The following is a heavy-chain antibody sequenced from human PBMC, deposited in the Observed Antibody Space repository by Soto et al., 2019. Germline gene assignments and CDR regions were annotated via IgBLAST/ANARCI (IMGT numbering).Heavy chain of an antibody. CDR3: TRGLFSGSSYSGSWYYFDS. J-gene: IGHJ4*02. Sequence: PSETLSLTCAVSGGCFSGYIWTWIRQTPGKGLQWIGQINHSGSSIYNPSLKNRVTISTMSNNKFSLELSSVTAADTAVYYCTRGLFSGSSYSGSWYYFDSWGQGTMVTVSS. CDR2: INHSGSS. CDR1: GGCFSGYI. V-gene: IGHV4-34*01. D-gene: IGHD1-26*01.